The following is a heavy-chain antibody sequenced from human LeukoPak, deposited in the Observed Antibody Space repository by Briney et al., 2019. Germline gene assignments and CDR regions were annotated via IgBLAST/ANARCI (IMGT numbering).Heavy chain of an antibody. CDR3: ARDWSGILGPHPASPPFDP. CDR2: MNPKTGNT. D-gene: IGHD6-13*01. V-gene: IGHV1-8*01. J-gene: IGHJ5*02. CDR1: GYTFLNYD. Sequence: ASVKVSCKASGYTFLNYDINWVRQATGQGLEWMGWMNPKTGNTGYAQNFQGTVTLTRDTSESTAYMELSSLRSEDTAMYYCARDWSGILGPHPASPPFDPWGQGTLVTVSS.